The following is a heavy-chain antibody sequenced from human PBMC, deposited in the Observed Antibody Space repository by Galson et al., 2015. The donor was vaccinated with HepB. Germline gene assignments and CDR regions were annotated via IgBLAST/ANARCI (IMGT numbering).Heavy chain of an antibody. J-gene: IGHJ6*02. CDR3: TRPLSTTSYYCYGVDV. V-gene: IGHV3-49*03. Sequence: SLRLSCAASGFTFGDYAMAWFRQAPGKGLEWVGFIRGKAHGGTTEYAAPVKGRFTISRDDSKSIAYLRMNSLKTEDTAVYYCTRPLSTTSYYCYGVDVWGQGTTVTVSS. D-gene: IGHD1-1*01. CDR1: GFTFGDYA. CDR2: IRGKAHGGTT.